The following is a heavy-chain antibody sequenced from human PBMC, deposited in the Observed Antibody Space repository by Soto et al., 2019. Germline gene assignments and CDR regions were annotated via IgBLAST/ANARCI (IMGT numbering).Heavy chain of an antibody. Sequence: PGGSLRLTCSASGFTFRSYVMSWVRQAPGKGLDWVSSISDSGGTTYYTDSVKGRFTISRDNSKNTLYLQMNSLRAEDTAVYYCAKDDYSGSYFESWGQGTLVTVSS. J-gene: IGHJ4*02. D-gene: IGHD1-26*01. CDR3: AKDDYSGSYFES. CDR2: ISDSGGTT. CDR1: GFTFRSYV. V-gene: IGHV3-23*01.